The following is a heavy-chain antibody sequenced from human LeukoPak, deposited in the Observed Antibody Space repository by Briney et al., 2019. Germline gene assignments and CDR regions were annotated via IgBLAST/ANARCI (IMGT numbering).Heavy chain of an antibody. CDR2: IFYSGSSGST. CDR1: GGSISSYY. Sequence: SETLSLPCTLSGGSISSYYWNWIRQPPGKGLEWSGYIFYSGSSGSTNYNPYLRSRVTTSADTSKNQFSLKMTSVTAADTAVYYCAGGGDGYQTRFDYWGQGTLLTVSS. CDR3: AGGGDGYQTRFDY. D-gene: IGHD5-24*01. J-gene: IGHJ4*02. V-gene: IGHV4-59*01.